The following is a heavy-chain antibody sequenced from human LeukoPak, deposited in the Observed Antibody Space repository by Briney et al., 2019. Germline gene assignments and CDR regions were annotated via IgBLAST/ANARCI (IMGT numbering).Heavy chain of an antibody. D-gene: IGHD1-26*01. CDR2: INPTGGST. J-gene: IGHJ5*02. CDR3: ARDNSVGDNAWWFDP. CDR1: GYTFTSYY. V-gene: IGHV1-46*01. Sequence: ASVKVSCKASGYTFTSYYMHWVRQAAGQRLEWMGLINPTGGSTGYAQKFQGRVTMTRDMSTSTDYMELSSLRSEDTAIYYCARDNSVGDNAWWFDPWGQGTLVTVSS.